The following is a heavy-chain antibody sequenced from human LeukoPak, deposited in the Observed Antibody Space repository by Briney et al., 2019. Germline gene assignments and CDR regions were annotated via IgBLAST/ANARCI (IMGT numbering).Heavy chain of an antibody. CDR3: ARDDGSGCFDS. CDR1: GASISSYY. J-gene: IGHJ4*02. Sequence: SETLSLTCTVSGASISSYYWSWIRQPPGKGLEWIGYIYYSGSTNYNPSLKSRVTISVDTSKNQFSLKLSSVTAADTAVYYCARDDGSGCFDSWGQGTLVTVSS. D-gene: IGHD3-22*01. CDR2: IYYSGST. V-gene: IGHV4-59*01.